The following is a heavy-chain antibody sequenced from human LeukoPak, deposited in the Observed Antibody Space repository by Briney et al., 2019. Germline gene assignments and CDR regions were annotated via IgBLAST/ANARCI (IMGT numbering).Heavy chain of an antibody. Sequence: ALGRLCCSAAGYTVTPYYMLWVRRAPGHGLEWMGWINPNSGSTNYTQTFQGRVTMTRDTSISTAYMELSRLRSDDTAVYYCARERDEYSGSWFDYWGQGTLVTVSS. V-gene: IGHV1-2*02. J-gene: IGHJ4*02. CDR3: ARERDEYSGSWFDY. CDR2: INPNSGST. D-gene: IGHD6-6*01. CDR1: GYTVTPYY.